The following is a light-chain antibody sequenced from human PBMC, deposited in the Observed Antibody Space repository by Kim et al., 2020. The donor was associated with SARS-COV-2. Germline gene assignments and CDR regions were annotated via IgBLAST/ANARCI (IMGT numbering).Light chain of an antibody. CDR1: SSDVGAYNY. J-gene: IGLJ3*02. Sequence: QSALTQPASVSGSPGQSITISCTGTSSDVGAYNYVSWYQQHPGKAPKVMIYDVTKRPSGVSDRLSGSKSGNTASLTISGLQAEYEADYYCSSYTTSSTWVFGGGTKVTVL. CDR3: SSYTTSSTWV. CDR2: DVT. V-gene: IGLV2-14*01.